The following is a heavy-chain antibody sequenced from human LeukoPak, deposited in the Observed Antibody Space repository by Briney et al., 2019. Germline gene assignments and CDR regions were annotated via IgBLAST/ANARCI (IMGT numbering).Heavy chain of an antibody. CDR1: GFTFSTYG. V-gene: IGHV3-33*03. CDR3: AKRGKDSPGYYNYFDS. Sequence: GKSLRLSCATSGFTFSTYGMHWVRQAPGKGLEWVAFIGYDGSEIHYADSVKGRFTTSRDNSKNTVHLQMGGLRGEDTAVYYCAKRGKDSPGYYNYFDSWGQGTLVTVSS. J-gene: IGHJ4*02. CDR2: IGYDGSEI. D-gene: IGHD3-22*01.